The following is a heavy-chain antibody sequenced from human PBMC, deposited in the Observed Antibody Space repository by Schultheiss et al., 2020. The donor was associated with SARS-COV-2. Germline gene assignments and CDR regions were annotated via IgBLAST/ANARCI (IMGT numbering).Heavy chain of an antibody. CDR1: GYTFTSYY. Sequence: ASVKVSCKASGYTFTSYYMHWVRQAPGQGLEWMGWISAYNGNTNYAQKLQGRVTMTTDTSTSTAYMELRSLRSDDTAVYYCARDISDFWSGYYENLPLNIPQAWFDPWGQGTLVTVSS. J-gene: IGHJ5*02. CDR2: ISAYNGNT. D-gene: IGHD3-3*01. CDR3: ARDISDFWSGYYENLPLNIPQAWFDP. V-gene: IGHV1-18*04.